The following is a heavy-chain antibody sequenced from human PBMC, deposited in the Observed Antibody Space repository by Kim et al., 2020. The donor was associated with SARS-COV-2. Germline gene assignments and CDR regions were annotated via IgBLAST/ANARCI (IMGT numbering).Heavy chain of an antibody. V-gene: IGHV3-23*01. J-gene: IGHJ4*02. D-gene: IGHD4-17*01. CDR3: AKPGRATTVVTPLDY. Sequence: SVKGRFTISEDNSKNAVYLQMNSRRAEDTAIYYCAKPGRATTVVTPLDYWGQGTLVTVSS.